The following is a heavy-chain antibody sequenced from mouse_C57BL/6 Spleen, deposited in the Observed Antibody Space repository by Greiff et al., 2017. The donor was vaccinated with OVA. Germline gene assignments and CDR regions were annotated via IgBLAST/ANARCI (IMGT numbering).Heavy chain of an antibody. D-gene: IGHD1-1*01. CDR1: GFTFSDYG. J-gene: IGHJ1*03. CDR2: ISSGSSTI. V-gene: IGHV5-17*01. Sequence: EVKLVESGGGLVKPGGSLKLSCAASGFTFSDYGMHWVRQAPEKGLEWVAYISSGSSTIYYADTVKGRFTISRDNAKNTLFLQMTSLRSEDTAMYYCAREVVATDWYFDVWGTGTTVTVSS. CDR3: AREVVATDWYFDV.